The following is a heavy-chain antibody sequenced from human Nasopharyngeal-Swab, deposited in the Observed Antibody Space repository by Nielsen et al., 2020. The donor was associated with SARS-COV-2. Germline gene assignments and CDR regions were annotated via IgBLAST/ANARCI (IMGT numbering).Heavy chain of an antibody. CDR2: ISSSSSYI. J-gene: IGHJ4*02. CDR3: ARATGYSSSQGDY. D-gene: IGHD6-13*01. V-gene: IGHV3-11*06. CDR1: GFTFSDYY. Sequence: GESLKISCAASGFTFSDYYMSWIRQAPGKGLEWVSSISSSSSYIYYADSVKGRFTISRDNAKNSLYLQMNSLRAEDTAVYYCARATGYSSSQGDYWGQGTLVTVSS.